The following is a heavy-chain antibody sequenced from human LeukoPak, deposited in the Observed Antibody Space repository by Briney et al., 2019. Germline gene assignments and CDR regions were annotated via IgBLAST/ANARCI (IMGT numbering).Heavy chain of an antibody. J-gene: IGHJ5*02. D-gene: IGHD1-1*01. CDR1: GFIFSSYG. V-gene: IGHV3-23*01. CDR3: TKAPAGPEYSDNWRFGYNWFDP. CDR2: IVTSGSSR. Sequence: GGSLRLSCVASGFIFSSYGMSWVRQAPGKGLEWVSAIVTSGSSRYYADSVKGRFTLSRDNSRNTLYLQMNSLRAEDTAIYYCTKAPAGPEYSDNWRFGYNWFDPWGQGTLVTVSS.